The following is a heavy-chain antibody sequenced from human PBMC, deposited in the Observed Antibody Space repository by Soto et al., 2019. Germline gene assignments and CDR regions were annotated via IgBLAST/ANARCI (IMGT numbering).Heavy chain of an antibody. CDR2: IYPGDSDT. D-gene: IGHD6-13*01. V-gene: IGHV5-51*01. Sequence: EVQLVQSGAEVKKPGESLKISCKGSGYSFTSYWIGWVRQMPGKGLEWMGIIYPGDSDTRYSPSFQGQVTISADKSISTAYLQWSSLKASDTAMYYCATPAHSRAAASWYFDLWGRGTLVTVSS. J-gene: IGHJ2*01. CDR3: ATPAHSRAAASWYFDL. CDR1: GYSFTSYW.